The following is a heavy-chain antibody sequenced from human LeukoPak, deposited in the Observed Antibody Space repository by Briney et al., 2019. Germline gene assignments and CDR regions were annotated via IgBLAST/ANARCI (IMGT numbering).Heavy chain of an antibody. CDR1: GYTFINYD. CDR2: MNPNSGNT. J-gene: IGHJ5*02. D-gene: IGHD3-10*01. V-gene: IGHV1-8*01. Sequence: GASVKVSCKASGYTFINYDINWVRQATGQGLEWMGWMNPNSGNTGYAQKFQGRVTMTSNPSISTAYMELSSLRSDDTAVYYCAAYGSRGGGWFDPWGQGTLVIVSS. CDR3: AAYGSRGGGWFDP.